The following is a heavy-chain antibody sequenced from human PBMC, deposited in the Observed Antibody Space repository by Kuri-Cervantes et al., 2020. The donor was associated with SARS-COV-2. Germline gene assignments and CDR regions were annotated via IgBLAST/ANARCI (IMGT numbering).Heavy chain of an antibody. CDR3: ARLSRRYCSSTSRTPYYFDY. V-gene: IGHV4-39*01. J-gene: IGHJ4*02. D-gene: IGHD2-2*01. Sequence: SETLSLTCTVSGGSISSSSYYWGWIRQPPGKGLEWIGSIYYSGSTYYNPSLKSRVTISVDTSKNQFSLKLSSVTAADTAVYYCARLSRRYCSSTSRTPYYFDYWGQGTLVTVSS. CDR1: GGSISSSSYY. CDR2: IYYSGST.